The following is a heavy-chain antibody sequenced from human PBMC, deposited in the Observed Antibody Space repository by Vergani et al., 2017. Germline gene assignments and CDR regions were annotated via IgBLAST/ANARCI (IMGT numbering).Heavy chain of an antibody. Sequence: EVQLVESGGGLVQPGGPLRLSCAASSFSVSSHYMTWVRQAPGKGLEWVSTITYNGGRTYYADSVKGRFTISRDNSKNTLYLQMNSLRAEDTAVYYCAKVGGYCSGGSCPIDYWGQGTLVTVSS. CDR3: AKVGGYCSGGSCPIDY. CDR2: ITYNGGRT. CDR1: SFSVSSHY. D-gene: IGHD2-15*01. V-gene: IGHV3-23*04. J-gene: IGHJ4*02.